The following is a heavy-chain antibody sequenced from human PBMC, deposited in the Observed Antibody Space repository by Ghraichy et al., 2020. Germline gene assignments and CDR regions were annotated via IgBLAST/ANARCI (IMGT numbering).Heavy chain of an antibody. CDR2: ICSDRTYT. D-gene: IGHD1-1*01. CDR3: ARKHYKSGFFDL. CDR1: EFIFSDYY. Sequence: GGSLRLSCAASEFIFSDYYMSWIRQAPGQGLEWVSYICSDRTYTDYADSVKGRFTISRDNAKNSLYLQMNSLRAEDTAVYYCARKHYKSGFFDLWGRGTLVTVSS. J-gene: IGHJ2*01. V-gene: IGHV3-11*06.